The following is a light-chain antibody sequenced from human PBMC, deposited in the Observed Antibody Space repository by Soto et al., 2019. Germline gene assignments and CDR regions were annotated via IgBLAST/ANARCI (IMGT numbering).Light chain of an antibody. V-gene: IGKV1-39*01. J-gene: IGKJ1*01. CDR1: QTISNS. Sequence: DIQMTQSPSSLSASVGDRVSITCRTSQTISNSLNWYQQKPGKAPKLLIYAISNLQSGVPSRFSGSGSGTDFTLTINSLQPEDFATYLCQQSYTTPWTFGQGTEVAIK. CDR3: QQSYTTPWT. CDR2: AIS.